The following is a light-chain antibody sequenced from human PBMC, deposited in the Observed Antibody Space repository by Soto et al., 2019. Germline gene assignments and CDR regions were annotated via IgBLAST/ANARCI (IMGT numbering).Light chain of an antibody. V-gene: IGLV2-14*01. CDR2: DVT. CDR3: SSYTSTSTLVV. CDR1: SSDIGGYDY. Sequence: QSVLTQPASVSGSPGQSITISCTGTSSDIGGYDYVSWYQQYSGKVPKLMIYDVTNRASGVPSRFSASKSGDTASLTISGLQAEDEADYYCSSYTSTSTLVVFGGGTKVTVL. J-gene: IGLJ2*01.